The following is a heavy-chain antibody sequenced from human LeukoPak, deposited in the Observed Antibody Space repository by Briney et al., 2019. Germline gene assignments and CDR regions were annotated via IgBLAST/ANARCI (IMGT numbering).Heavy chain of an antibody. CDR3: AKDQGWSSLDAFDI. CDR2: ISYDGSNK. CDR1: GFTFSSYG. J-gene: IGHJ3*02. V-gene: IGHV3-30*18. D-gene: IGHD2-15*01. Sequence: PGRSLRLSCAASGFTFSSYGMHWVRQAPGKGLEWVAVISYDGSNKYYADSVKGRFTISRDNSKNTLYLQMNSLRAEDTAVYYCAKDQGWSSLDAFDIWGQGTMVTVSS.